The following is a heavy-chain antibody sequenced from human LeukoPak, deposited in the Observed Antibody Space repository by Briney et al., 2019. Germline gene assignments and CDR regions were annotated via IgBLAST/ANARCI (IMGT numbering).Heavy chain of an antibody. CDR1: GFTFRSYG. J-gene: IGHJ2*01. D-gene: IGHD2-2*01. Sequence: PGGSLRLSCAVSGFTFRSYGMQWVRQAPGKGLECVALIYYDGGAKYYGDSVKGRFTISRDNSKNTLDLQMNSLRAEDTAVYFCAAIRSSSEAHWFFDIWGRGPLVIVSS. CDR2: IYYDGGAK. V-gene: IGHV3-33*08. CDR3: AAIRSSSEAHWFFDI.